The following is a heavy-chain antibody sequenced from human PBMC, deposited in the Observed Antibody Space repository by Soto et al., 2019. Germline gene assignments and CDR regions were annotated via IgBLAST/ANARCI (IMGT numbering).Heavy chain of an antibody. CDR3: ARTAAAGKYYYGVDV. J-gene: IGHJ6*02. CDR2: IYPGDSDT. Sequence: GESLKISCKGSGYSFTSYWIGCVRQMPGKGLEWMGIIYPGDSDTRYSPSFQGQVTISADKSISTAYLQWSSLKASDTAMYYRARTAAAGKYYYGVDVWGQGTTVTVSS. D-gene: IGHD6-13*01. V-gene: IGHV5-51*01. CDR1: GYSFTSYW.